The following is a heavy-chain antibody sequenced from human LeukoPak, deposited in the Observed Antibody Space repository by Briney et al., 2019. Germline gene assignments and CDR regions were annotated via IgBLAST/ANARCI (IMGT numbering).Heavy chain of an antibody. CDR3: ARYDSSGYYYYGMDV. Sequence: GSVKVSCKASGYTFTSYGISWVRQAPGQGLEWMGWISAYNGNTNYAQKLQGRVTMTTDTSTSTANMELRSLRSDDTAVYYCARYDSSGYYYYGMDVWGQGTTVTVSS. CDR1: GYTFTSYG. V-gene: IGHV1-18*01. D-gene: IGHD3-22*01. CDR2: ISAYNGNT. J-gene: IGHJ6*02.